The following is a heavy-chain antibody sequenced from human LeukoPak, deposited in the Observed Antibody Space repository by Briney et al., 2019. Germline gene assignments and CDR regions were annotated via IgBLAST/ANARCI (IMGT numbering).Heavy chain of an antibody. CDR3: ARSDFGSWNYDY. CDR2: INPNSGGT. J-gene: IGHJ4*02. D-gene: IGHD1-7*01. Sequence: APVEVSCKASGYTFTGYYMHWVRQAPGQGLEWMGWINPNSGGTNYAQKFQGWVTMTRDTSISTAYMELSRLRSDDTAVYYCARSDFGSWNYDYWGQGTLVTVSS. CDR1: GYTFTGYY. V-gene: IGHV1-2*04.